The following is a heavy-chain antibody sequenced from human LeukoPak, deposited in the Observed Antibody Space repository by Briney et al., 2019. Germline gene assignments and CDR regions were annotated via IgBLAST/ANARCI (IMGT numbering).Heavy chain of an antibody. Sequence: PGGSLRLSCAASGFTFSSYAMSWVRQAPGKGLEWVSVISGSGGSTYYADSVKGRFTISRDNSKNTLYLQMNSLRAEDTAVYYCAKDQASLILAAAGGEGYWGQGTLVTVSS. V-gene: IGHV3-23*01. CDR1: GFTFSSYA. D-gene: IGHD6-13*01. J-gene: IGHJ4*02. CDR2: ISGSGGST. CDR3: AKDQASLILAAAGGEGY.